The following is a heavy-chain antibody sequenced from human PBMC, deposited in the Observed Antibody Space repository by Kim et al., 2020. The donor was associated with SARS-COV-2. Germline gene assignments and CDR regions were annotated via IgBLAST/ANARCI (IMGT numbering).Heavy chain of an antibody. CDR2: IYYSGST. J-gene: IGHJ4*02. D-gene: IGHD4-17*01. CDR1: GGSISSGGYY. CDR3: ARVGVGNYGRPYYFDY. Sequence: SETLSLTCTVSGGSISSGGYYWSWIRQHPGKGLEWIGYIYYSGSTYYNPSLKSRVTISVDTSKNQFSLKLSSVTAADTAVYYCARVGVGNYGRPYYFDYWGQGTLVTVSS. V-gene: IGHV4-31*03.